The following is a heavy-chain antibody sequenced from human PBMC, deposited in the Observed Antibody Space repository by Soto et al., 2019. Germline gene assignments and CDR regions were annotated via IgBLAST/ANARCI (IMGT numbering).Heavy chain of an antibody. CDR1: GGSISSSNYY. CDR2: IYHTGNT. D-gene: IGHD6-6*01. CDR3: ARRLSSQLVGVDHYYFDY. Sequence: QLQLQESGPGLVKPSETLSLTCTVSGGSISSSNYYWGWIRQPPGKGLEWIGSIYHTGNTHYNPSLKSRVTITVDTSKNQFSLKLRSVTAADTAVYYCARRLSSQLVGVDHYYFDYWGQGTLVTVAS. J-gene: IGHJ4*02. V-gene: IGHV4-39*01.